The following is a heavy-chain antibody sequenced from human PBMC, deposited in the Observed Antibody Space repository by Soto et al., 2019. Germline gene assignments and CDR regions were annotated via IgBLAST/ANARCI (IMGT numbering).Heavy chain of an antibody. CDR2: INNSGIT. J-gene: IGHJ5*02. CDR3: ARGVTVFGLVSRFWFDP. Sequence: SETLTLTCAVYGGSFSGYYWSWIRQPPGKGLEWIGHINNSGITNYNPSLKSRVVISIDTSKNQFSLRLNSLTAADRAVYFCARGVTVFGLVSRFWFDPWGQGTVVTAPQ. CDR1: GGSFSGYY. D-gene: IGHD3-3*01. V-gene: IGHV4-34*01.